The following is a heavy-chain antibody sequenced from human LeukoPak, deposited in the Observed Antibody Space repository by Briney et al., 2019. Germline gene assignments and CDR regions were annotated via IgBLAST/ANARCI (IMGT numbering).Heavy chain of an antibody. V-gene: IGHV5-51*01. D-gene: IGHD4-17*01. CDR3: ARHWGHYGDYGGFDS. CDR2: IFPGDPET. CDR1: GYSFINYW. Sequence: GESLKISCKTSGYSFINYWVGWVRQMPGKGLERMGIIFPGDPETRYSPSFQGQVTISADNSISTAYLQWNSLKASDTAMYYCARHWGHYGDYGGFDSWGQGTLVTVSS. J-gene: IGHJ4*02.